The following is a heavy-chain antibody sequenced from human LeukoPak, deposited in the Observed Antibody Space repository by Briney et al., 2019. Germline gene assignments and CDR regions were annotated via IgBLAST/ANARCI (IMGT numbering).Heavy chain of an antibody. J-gene: IGHJ6*03. V-gene: IGHV3-7*01. CDR3: ARTHDYYYYMDV. CDR2: IKQDGSES. CDR1: GFTFSGYW. Sequence: GGSLRLSCAASGFTFSGYWMSWVRQAPGKGPEWVANIKQDGSESYYVDSVKGRFTISRDNAKNSLYLQMNSLRAEDTAVYYCARTHDYYYYMDVWGKGTTVTVSS. D-gene: IGHD3-3*01.